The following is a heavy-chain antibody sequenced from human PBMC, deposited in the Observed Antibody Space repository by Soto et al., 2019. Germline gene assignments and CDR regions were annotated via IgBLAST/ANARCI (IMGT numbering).Heavy chain of an antibody. Sequence: QMQLVESGGGVVQPGRSLRLSCAASGFTFSTYSMHWVRQAPGKGLEWVAVISYDGSNKYYADSVKGRFTISRDNSKNTLYLQMHSLRAEDTAVYYCAREYGIGGAAFDIWGQGTMVTVSS. CDR1: GFTFSTYS. D-gene: IGHD2-15*01. CDR3: AREYGIGGAAFDI. V-gene: IGHV3-30-3*01. CDR2: ISYDGSNK. J-gene: IGHJ3*02.